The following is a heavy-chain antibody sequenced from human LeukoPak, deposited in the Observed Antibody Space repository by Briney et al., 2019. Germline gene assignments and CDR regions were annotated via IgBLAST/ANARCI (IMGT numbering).Heavy chain of an antibody. J-gene: IGHJ4*02. D-gene: IGHD6-19*01. CDR1: GFTFNKYW. CDR3: ARAEYSSGWYHRY. CDR2: IDQDGSQK. Sequence: GSLRLSCADSGFTFNKYWMSWVRQAPGKGLEWMANIDQDGSQKYYLGSVKGRFTISRDNAKNSLYLQMNSLRAEDTAVYYCARAEYSSGWYHRYWGQGTLVTVSS. V-gene: IGHV3-7*01.